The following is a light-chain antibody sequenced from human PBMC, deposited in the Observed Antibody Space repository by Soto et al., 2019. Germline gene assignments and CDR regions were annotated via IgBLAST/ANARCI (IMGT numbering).Light chain of an antibody. Sequence: DIQMTQSPSTLSASVGDRVAITCRASQSISTWLAWYQQKPGKAPKLLIVKASTLESGVPSRFSGSGSGTEFTLTVRSLQPDDFATYYCQQYNSFSRTFGQGTTLEIK. J-gene: IGKJ2*01. CDR3: QQYNSFSRT. CDR2: KAS. CDR1: QSISTW. V-gene: IGKV1-5*03.